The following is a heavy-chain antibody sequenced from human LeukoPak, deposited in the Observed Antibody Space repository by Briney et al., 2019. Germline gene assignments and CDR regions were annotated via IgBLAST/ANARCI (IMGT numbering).Heavy chain of an antibody. Sequence: PGGSLRLSCAASGFTFSSYAMSWVRQAPGKGLDWVSAISGSGGSTYYADSVKGRFNISRDNSKNTLYLQMNSLRAEDTAVYYCAKLDGDGYNYFKGLFDYWGQGTLVTVSS. J-gene: IGHJ4*02. CDR3: AKLDGDGYNYFKGLFDY. D-gene: IGHD5-24*01. CDR2: ISGSGGST. V-gene: IGHV3-23*01. CDR1: GFTFSSYA.